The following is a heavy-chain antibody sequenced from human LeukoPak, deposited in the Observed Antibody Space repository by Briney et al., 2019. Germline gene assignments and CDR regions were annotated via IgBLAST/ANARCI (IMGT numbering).Heavy chain of an antibody. D-gene: IGHD5-18*01. CDR3: ARSRRGYSYGSFDY. CDR2: ISYDGGNK. V-gene: IGHV3-30*04. J-gene: IGHJ4*02. CDR1: GFTFSSYA. Sequence: GGSLRLSCAASGFTFSSYAMHWVRQAPGKGLEWVAVISYDGGNKYYADSVKGRFTISRDNSKNTLYLQMNSLRAEDTAVYYCARSRRGYSYGSFDYWGQGTLVTVSS.